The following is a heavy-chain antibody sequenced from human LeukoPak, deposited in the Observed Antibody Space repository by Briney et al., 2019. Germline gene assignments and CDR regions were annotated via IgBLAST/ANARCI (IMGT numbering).Heavy chain of an antibody. V-gene: IGHV3-74*01. D-gene: IGHD2-15*01. J-gene: IGHJ4*02. CDR3: ARDAVVAANFDY. Sequence: PGGSLRLSCAASGFTFSSYWMHWVRQAPGKGLVWVSRINSDGSSTSYADSVKGQFTISRDNAKNTLYLEMNSLRAEDTAVYYCARDAVVAANFDYWGQGTLVTVSS. CDR1: GFTFSSYW. CDR2: INSDGSST.